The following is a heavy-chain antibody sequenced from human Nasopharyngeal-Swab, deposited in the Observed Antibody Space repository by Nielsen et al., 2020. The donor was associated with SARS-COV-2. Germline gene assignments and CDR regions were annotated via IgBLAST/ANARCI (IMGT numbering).Heavy chain of an antibody. CDR1: GGTFSSYA. CDR3: ARSLHIATAHDY. D-gene: IGHD2-21*01. Sequence: SVKVSCKASGGTFSSYAISWVRQAPGQGLEWMGGIIPIFGTANYAQKFQGRVTITADKSTSTAYMELSSLRSEDTAVYYCARSLHIATAHDYWGQGTLVTVSS. V-gene: IGHV1-69*06. J-gene: IGHJ4*02. CDR2: IIPIFGTA.